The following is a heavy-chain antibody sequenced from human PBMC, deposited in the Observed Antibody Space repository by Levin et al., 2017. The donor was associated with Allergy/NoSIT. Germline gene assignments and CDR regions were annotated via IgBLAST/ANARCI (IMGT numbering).Heavy chain of an antibody. J-gene: IGHJ6*03. CDR3: ARPSGYYDFWSGYSYYYYYYMDV. D-gene: IGHD3-3*01. CDR2: ISSSSSYI. Sequence: GGSLRLSCAASGFTFSSYSMNWVRQAPGKGLEWVSSISSSSSYIYYADSVKGRFTISRDNAKNSLYLQMNSLRAEDTAVYYCARPSGYYDFWSGYSYYYYYYMDVWGKGTTVTVSS. CDR1: GFTFSSYS. V-gene: IGHV3-21*01.